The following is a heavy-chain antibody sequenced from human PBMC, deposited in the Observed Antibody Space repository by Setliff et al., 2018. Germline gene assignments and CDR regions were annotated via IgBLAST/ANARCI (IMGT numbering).Heavy chain of an antibody. D-gene: IGHD3-22*01. CDR3: AKEGYYDHFGYYHYYFDF. CDR2: IYTSGST. Sequence: SETLSLTCTVSGGSVSSGSYYWSWIWQPAGKGLEWIGRIYTSGSTNYNPSLKSRVAISVDTSKNQFSLRLSSVTAADTAVYYCAKEGYYDHFGYYHYYFDFWGQGTLVTVSS. J-gene: IGHJ4*02. V-gene: IGHV4-61*02. CDR1: GGSVSSGSYY.